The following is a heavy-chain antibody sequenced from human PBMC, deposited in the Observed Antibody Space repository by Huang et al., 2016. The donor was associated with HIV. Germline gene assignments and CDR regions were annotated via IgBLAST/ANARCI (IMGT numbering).Heavy chain of an antibody. CDR1: GFTFSLYG. CDR2: ISDDGKTK. CDR3: AKGGSAAAVLDF. Sequence: QVQLVESGGGVVQPGRSLRISCAASGFTFSLYGMPWVRQAPGKGLEWVAVISDDGKTKYYADSVKGRFTISRENSKTTLYLQMNRLRVEDTALYYCAKGGSAAAVLDFWGQGTLVTVSS. D-gene: IGHD6-13*01. J-gene: IGHJ4*02. V-gene: IGHV3-30*18.